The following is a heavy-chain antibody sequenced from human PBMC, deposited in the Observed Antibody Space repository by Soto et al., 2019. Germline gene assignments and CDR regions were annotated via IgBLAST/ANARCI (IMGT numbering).Heavy chain of an antibody. V-gene: IGHV2-70*01. CDR2: IDWDDDK. Sequence: SGPTLVNPTQTLTLTCTFSGFSLSTIGMCVSWIRQPPGKALELLALIDWDDDKYYSTSLKTRLTISKDTSKNQVVLTMTNMDPVDTATYYCARCYYYDSSGYPYYFEYWGQGTMVTVSS. CDR1: GFSLSTIGMC. D-gene: IGHD3-22*01. J-gene: IGHJ4*02. CDR3: ARCYYYDSSGYPYYFEY.